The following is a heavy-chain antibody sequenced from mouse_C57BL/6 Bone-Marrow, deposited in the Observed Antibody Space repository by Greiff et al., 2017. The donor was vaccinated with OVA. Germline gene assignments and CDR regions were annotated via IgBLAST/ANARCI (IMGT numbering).Heavy chain of an antibody. V-gene: IGHV1-26*01. CDR3: ARWGGLRPHWYFDV. CDR1: GYTFTDYY. D-gene: IGHD2-4*01. CDR2: INPNNGGT. J-gene: IGHJ1*03. Sequence: EVQLQQSGPELVKPGASVKISCKASGYTFTDYYMNWVKQSHGKSLEWIGDINPNNGGTSYNQKFKGKATLTVDKSSSTAYMELRSLTSEDSAVYYCARWGGLRPHWYFDVWGTGTTVTVSS.